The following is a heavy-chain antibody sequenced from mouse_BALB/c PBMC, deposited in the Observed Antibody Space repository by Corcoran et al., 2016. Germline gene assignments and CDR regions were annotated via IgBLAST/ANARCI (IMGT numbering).Heavy chain of an antibody. V-gene: IGHV1S34*01. D-gene: IGHD4-1*01. CDR1: GYSFTGYY. CDR3: ASQLTGTVWFAY. Sequence: LVKTGASVKISSKASGYSFTGYYMHWVKQSHGKSLEWIGYISCYNGGTSYNQKFKVKATFTVDTSSSTAYMQFNSLTSEDSAVYYCASQLTGTVWFAYWGQGTLVTVSA. CDR2: ISCYNGGT. J-gene: IGHJ3*01.